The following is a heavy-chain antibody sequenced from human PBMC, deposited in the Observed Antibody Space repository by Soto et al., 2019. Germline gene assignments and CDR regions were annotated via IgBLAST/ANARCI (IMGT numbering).Heavy chain of an antibody. Sequence: EVQLVESGGGLVQPGGSLRLSCAASGFTFSSYSMNWVRQAPGKGLEWMSYITSGSSTIYYADSVKGRFTISRDNAKNSLYLQMSSLRVDDTAVSYCARDKYGGNSGFDYWGQGTLVTVSS. CDR3: ARDKYGGNSGFDY. J-gene: IGHJ4*02. CDR2: ITSGSSTI. CDR1: GFTFSSYS. D-gene: IGHD2-21*02. V-gene: IGHV3-48*01.